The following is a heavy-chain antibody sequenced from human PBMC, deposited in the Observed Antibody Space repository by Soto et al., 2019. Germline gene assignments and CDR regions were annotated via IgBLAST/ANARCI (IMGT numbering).Heavy chain of an antibody. D-gene: IGHD1-1*01. CDR1: GYAFTTYG. CDR2: ISAHNGNT. J-gene: IGHJ4*02. CDR3: ARGRYGDY. V-gene: IGHV1-18*01. Sequence: QVHLVQSGAEVKKPGASVKVSCKGSGYAFTTYGITWVRQAPGQGLEWMGWISAHNGNTNYAQKLQGRVTVTRDTSTSTAYLELRGLRSDGTAVYYWARGRYGDYWGQGALVTVSS.